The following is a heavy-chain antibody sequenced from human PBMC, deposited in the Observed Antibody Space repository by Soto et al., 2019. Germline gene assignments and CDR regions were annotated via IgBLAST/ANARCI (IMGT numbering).Heavy chain of an antibody. CDR1: GFTFSAYY. Sequence: PGGPLRLSCATSGFTFSAYYMSWICQAPGKGLEWVSYISSSSSYRNYADSVKGRFTISRDNAKNSLYLQMNSLRAEDTAVYYCARSVGATSIDYWGQGTLVTVPS. J-gene: IGHJ4*02. V-gene: IGHV3-11*03. CDR3: ARSVGATSIDY. CDR2: ISSSSSYR. D-gene: IGHD1-26*01.